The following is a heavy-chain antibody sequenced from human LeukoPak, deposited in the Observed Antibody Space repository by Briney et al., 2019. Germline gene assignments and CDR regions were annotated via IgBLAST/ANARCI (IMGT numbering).Heavy chain of an antibody. CDR1: GFTFSSYA. J-gene: IGHJ4*02. Sequence: AGGSLRLSCAASGFTFSSYAMHWVRQAPGKGLEWVAVISYDGSNKYYADSVKGRFTISRDNSKNIVDLQLNSLIPEDTAVYYCAKQRGPYDILTGYSHWGQGTPVTVSS. V-gene: IGHV3-30*04. D-gene: IGHD3-9*01. CDR2: ISYDGSNK. CDR3: AKQRGPYDILTGYSH.